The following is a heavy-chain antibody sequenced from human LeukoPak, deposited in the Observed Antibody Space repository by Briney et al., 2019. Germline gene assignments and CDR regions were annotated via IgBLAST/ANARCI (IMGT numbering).Heavy chain of an antibody. CDR2: ISGSGDNT. J-gene: IGHJ4*02. D-gene: IGHD3-16*02. V-gene: IGHV3-23*01. Sequence: GGSLRLSCAASGFTFSSYAMSWVRQAPGKGLEWVSGISGSGDNTYYADSVKGRFTISRDNSKNTLYVQVNSLGTEDTAAYYCAKGRGYYDYVWGSYRSQGFDYWGQGTLVTVSS. CDR3: AKGRGYYDYVWGSYRSQGFDY. CDR1: GFTFSSYA.